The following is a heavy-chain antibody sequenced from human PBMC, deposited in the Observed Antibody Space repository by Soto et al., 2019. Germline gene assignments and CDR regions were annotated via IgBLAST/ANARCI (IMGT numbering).Heavy chain of an antibody. CDR2: IYSGGST. V-gene: IGHV3-53*01. Sequence: PGGSLRLSCAAAGFSVSNNYMSWVRQAPGKGLEWVSLIYSGGSTYYADSVKGRFTISRDNSKNTLSLQMNSLRAEDTAVYYCARHLYCSGGRCYPRAYYGMDVWGQGTTVTVS. J-gene: IGHJ6*02. CDR3: ARHLYCSGGRCYPRAYYGMDV. CDR1: GFSVSNNY. D-gene: IGHD2-15*01.